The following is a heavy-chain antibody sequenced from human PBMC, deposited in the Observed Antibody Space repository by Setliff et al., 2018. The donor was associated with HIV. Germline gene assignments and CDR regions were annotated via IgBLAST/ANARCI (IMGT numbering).Heavy chain of an antibody. CDR3: ARPPDYNFWSDDI. J-gene: IGHJ3*02. CDR1: GGSISSGSYY. D-gene: IGHD3-3*01. Sequence: SETLSLTCTVSGGSISSGSYYWSWIRQPAGKGLEWIGHIYTSGSTNYNPSLKSRVTISVDTSKNQFSLKLSSVTAADTAVYYCARPPDYNFWSDDIWGQGTMVTVSS. V-gene: IGHV4-61*09. CDR2: IYTSGST.